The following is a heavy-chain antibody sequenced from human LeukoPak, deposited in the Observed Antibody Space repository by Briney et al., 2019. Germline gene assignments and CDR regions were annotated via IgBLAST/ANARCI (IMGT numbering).Heavy chain of an antibody. Sequence: GGSLRLSCAASGFTFNDYGMNWVRQAPGKGLEWVSSINNSGVYIYYADSLKGRFTISRDNAKNSLYLQMNSLRAEDTAIYFCARDFRIYYGSGSYGSRFDPWGQGTLVTVSS. CDR1: GFTFNDYG. CDR2: INNSGVYI. J-gene: IGHJ5*02. D-gene: IGHD3-10*01. CDR3: ARDFRIYYGSGSYGSRFDP. V-gene: IGHV3-21*01.